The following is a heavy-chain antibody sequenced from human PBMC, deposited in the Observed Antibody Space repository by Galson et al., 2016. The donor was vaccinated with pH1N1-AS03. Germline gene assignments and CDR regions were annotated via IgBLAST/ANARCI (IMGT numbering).Heavy chain of an antibody. CDR3: ARDPRGPCSSATCATPYYFGMDV. D-gene: IGHD2-15*01. CDR1: GYIFTGFY. CDR2: INTDSGVT. J-gene: IGHJ6*02. V-gene: IGHV1-2*04. Sequence: SCKASGYIFTGFYVHWVRQAPGQGLEWMGWINTDSGVTNYAQKFQAWVTMTGDTSISTAYMELYGLKSDDTAVYYCARDPRGPCSSATCATPYYFGMDVWGQGTTVIVS.